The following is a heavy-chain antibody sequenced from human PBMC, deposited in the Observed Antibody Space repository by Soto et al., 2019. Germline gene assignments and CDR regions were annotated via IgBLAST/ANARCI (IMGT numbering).Heavy chain of an antibody. CDR3: ATVGIAVAGTYFDY. Sequence: EVQLVESGGGLVQTGGSLRLSCAASGFTFSGYSMNWVRQAPGKGLEWISYISSLSSPRYYAESVEGRFIISRDNAKNSLYLQMNSLRDEDTAVYYCATVGIAVAGTYFDYWGQGTLVTVSS. J-gene: IGHJ4*02. V-gene: IGHV3-48*02. D-gene: IGHD6-19*01. CDR1: GFTFSGYS. CDR2: ISSLSSPR.